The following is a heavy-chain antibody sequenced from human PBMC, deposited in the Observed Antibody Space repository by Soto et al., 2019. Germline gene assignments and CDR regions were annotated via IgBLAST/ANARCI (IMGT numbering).Heavy chain of an antibody. D-gene: IGHD6-13*01. Sequence: QVQLVQSGAEVKKPGSSVKVSCKASGGTFSSYTISWVRQAPGQGLEWMGRIIPILGIANYAQKFQGRVTITADKSTSTAYMELSSLRSEDTAVYYCAREDASSAGTPFWFDPWGQGPLVTVSS. CDR1: GGTFSSYT. V-gene: IGHV1-69*08. J-gene: IGHJ5*02. CDR2: IIPILGIA. CDR3: AREDASSAGTPFWFDP.